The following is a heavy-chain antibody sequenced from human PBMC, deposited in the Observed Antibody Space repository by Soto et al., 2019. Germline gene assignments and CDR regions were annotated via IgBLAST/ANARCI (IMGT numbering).Heavy chain of an antibody. CDR1: GFTFRSFT. D-gene: IGHD6-13*01. Sequence: GGSLRLSCAASGFTFRSFTMNWVRQAPGKGLEWVSTISSNSAYIYYTDALRGRFTISRDNAKNSLRLQMNSLRAEDTAVYYCTRDASRDSSARGWFDPWGPGTLVTVSS. V-gene: IGHV3-21*01. CDR3: TRDASRDSSARGWFDP. CDR2: ISSNSAYI. J-gene: IGHJ5*02.